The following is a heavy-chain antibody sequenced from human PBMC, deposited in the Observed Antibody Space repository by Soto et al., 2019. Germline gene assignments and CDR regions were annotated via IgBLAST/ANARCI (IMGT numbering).Heavy chain of an antibody. V-gene: IGHV3-21*01. J-gene: IGHJ6*03. CDR1: GFTFSSYS. Sequence: GGSLRLSCAASGFTFSSYSMNWVRQAPGKGLEWVSSISSSSSYIYYADSVKGRFTISRDNAKNSLYLQMNSLRAEDTAVYYCARDPSIFGVVIIRYYYYMDVWGKGTTVTVSS. D-gene: IGHD3-3*01. CDR3: ARDPSIFGVVIIRYYYYMDV. CDR2: ISSSSSYI.